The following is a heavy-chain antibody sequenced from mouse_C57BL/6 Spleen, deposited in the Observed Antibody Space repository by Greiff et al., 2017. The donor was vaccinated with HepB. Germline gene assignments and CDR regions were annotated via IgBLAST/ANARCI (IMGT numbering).Heavy chain of an antibody. V-gene: IGHV3-6*01. CDR3: ARDYDYDGGYFDV. CDR1: GYSITSGYY. D-gene: IGHD2-4*01. Sequence: DVKLVESGPGLVKPSQSLSLTCSVTGYSITSGYYWNWIRQFPGNKLEWMGYISYDGSNNYNPSLKNRISITRDTSKNQFFLKLNSVTTEDTATYYCARDYDYDGGYFDVWGTGTTVTVSS. CDR2: ISYDGSN. J-gene: IGHJ1*03.